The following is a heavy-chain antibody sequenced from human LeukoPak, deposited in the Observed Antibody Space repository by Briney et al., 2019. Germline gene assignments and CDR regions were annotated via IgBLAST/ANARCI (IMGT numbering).Heavy chain of an antibody. D-gene: IGHD3-10*01. J-gene: IGHJ6*03. V-gene: IGHV4-59*01. CDR1: GGSISSYY. CDR3: ARDRYYYGSGSHYYVDV. CDR2: IYYSGST. Sequence: EPSETLSLTCTVSGGSISSYYWSWIRQPPGKGLEWIGYIYYSGSTNYNPSLKSRVTISVDTSKNQFSLKLSSVTAADTAVYYCARDRYYYGSGSHYYVDVWGKGTTVTISS.